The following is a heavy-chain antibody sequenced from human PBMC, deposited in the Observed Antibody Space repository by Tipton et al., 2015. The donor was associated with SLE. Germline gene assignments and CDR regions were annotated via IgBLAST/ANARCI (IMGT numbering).Heavy chain of an antibody. V-gene: IGHV4-59*01. D-gene: IGHD2-21*02. J-gene: IGHJ4*02. Sequence: TLSRTCTVSGDSITSYYWNWIRQPPGKGLEWIGYIYYNGHTNYSPSLKSRVTLSVDTSKNQFSLTLSSVTAADTAVYYCARLNDATAIASFDYWGQGNLVTVSS. CDR3: ARLNDATAIASFDY. CDR2: IYYNGHT. CDR1: GDSITSYY.